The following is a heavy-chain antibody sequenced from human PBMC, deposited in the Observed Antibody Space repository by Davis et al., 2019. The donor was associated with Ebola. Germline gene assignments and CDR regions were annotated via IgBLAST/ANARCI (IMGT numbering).Heavy chain of an antibody. CDR3: ARLRVPPYYYGMDV. Sequence: MPSETLSLTCAVSGGSISSGGYSWSWIRQPPGKGLEWIGYIYHSGSTYYNPSLKSRVTISVDRSKNQFSLKLSSVTAADTAVYYCARLRVPPYYYGMDVWGQGTTVTVSS. D-gene: IGHD2-15*01. CDR1: GGSISSGGYS. J-gene: IGHJ6*02. V-gene: IGHV4-30-2*01. CDR2: IYHSGST.